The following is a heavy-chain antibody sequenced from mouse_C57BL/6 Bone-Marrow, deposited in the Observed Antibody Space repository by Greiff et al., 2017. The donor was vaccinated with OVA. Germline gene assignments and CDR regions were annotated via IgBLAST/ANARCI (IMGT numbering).Heavy chain of an antibody. J-gene: IGHJ1*03. CDR3: ANYYYGSSYYWYFDV. D-gene: IGHD1-1*01. CDR1: GYAFSSYW. CDR2: IYPGDGDT. Sequence: QVHVKQSGAELVKPGASVKISCKASGYAFSSYWMNWVKQRPGKGLEWIGQIYPGDGDTNYNGKFKGKATLTADKSSSTAYMQLSSLTSEDSAVYFCANYYYGSSYYWYFDVWGTGTTVTVSS. V-gene: IGHV1-80*01.